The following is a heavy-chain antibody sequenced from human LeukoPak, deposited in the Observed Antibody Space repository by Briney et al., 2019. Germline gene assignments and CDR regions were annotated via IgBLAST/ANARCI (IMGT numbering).Heavy chain of an antibody. Sequence: PGGSLRLSCADSTFSFTSAWMNWVRQAPGKGLEWVGRIKSQTYGGTKDDAAPVKGRFTISRDDSKSTLFLQMNGLTIEDTGVYYCTTASPSNNYGWGATFDHWGQGVLVTVSS. V-gene: IGHV3-15*01. J-gene: IGHJ4*02. CDR3: TTASPSNNYGWGATFDH. CDR1: TFSFTSAW. D-gene: IGHD3-16*01. CDR2: IKSQTYGGTK.